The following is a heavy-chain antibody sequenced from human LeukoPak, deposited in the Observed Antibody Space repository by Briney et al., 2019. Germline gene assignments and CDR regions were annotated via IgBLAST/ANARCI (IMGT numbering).Heavy chain of an antibody. CDR1: GYTFTGYY. CDR3: AREGATPTYYYYYGMDV. CDR2: INPNSGGT. J-gene: IGHJ6*02. D-gene: IGHD4/OR15-4a*01. Sequence: ASVKVSCKASGYTFTGYYMHWVRQAPGQGLEWMGRINPNSGGTNYAQKFQGRVTMTRDTSISTAYMELSRLRSDDTAVYYCAREGATPTYYYYYGMDVWGQGTTATVSS. V-gene: IGHV1-2*06.